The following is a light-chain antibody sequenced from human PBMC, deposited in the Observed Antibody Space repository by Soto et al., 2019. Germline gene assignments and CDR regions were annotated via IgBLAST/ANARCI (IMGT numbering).Light chain of an antibody. CDR3: SSYTSSSTLDVV. Sequence: QSALTQPASVSGSPGQSITISCTGTSSDVGGYNYVSWYQQHPRKAPKLMIYDVSNRASGVYNRFSGSKSGNTASLTISGLQAEDEADYHCSSYTSSSTLDVVFGGGTKLTVL. J-gene: IGLJ2*01. CDR1: SSDVGGYNY. V-gene: IGLV2-14*01. CDR2: DVS.